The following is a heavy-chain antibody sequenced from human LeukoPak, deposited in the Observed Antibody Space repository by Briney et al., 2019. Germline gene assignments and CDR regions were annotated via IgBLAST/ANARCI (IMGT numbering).Heavy chain of an antibody. Sequence: GGSLRLSCAASGFTFSNYAMSWVRQAPGKGLEWVSGISGSGANTYHADSVKGRFTISRDNSKNSLYLQMNSLRAEDTAVYYCARDGVQLSPYYYYGMDVWGQGTTVTVSS. V-gene: IGHV3-23*01. CDR3: ARDGVQLSPYYYYGMDV. D-gene: IGHD5-18*01. J-gene: IGHJ6*02. CDR1: GFTFSNYA. CDR2: ISGSGANT.